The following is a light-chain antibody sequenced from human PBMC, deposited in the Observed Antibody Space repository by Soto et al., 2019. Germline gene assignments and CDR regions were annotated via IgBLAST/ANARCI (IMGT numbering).Light chain of an antibody. CDR3: GTWYSSMSAVV. V-gene: IGLV1-51*01. CDR1: SSNIGNNY. CDR2: DNN. J-gene: IGLJ2*01. Sequence: QSVLTQPPSVSAAPAQKVTISCSGSSSNIGNNYVSWYQQLPGTAPKLLIYDNNKRPSGIPDRFSGSKSGTSATLGITGLQTGDEADYYCGTWYSSMSAVVFGGGTKLTVL.